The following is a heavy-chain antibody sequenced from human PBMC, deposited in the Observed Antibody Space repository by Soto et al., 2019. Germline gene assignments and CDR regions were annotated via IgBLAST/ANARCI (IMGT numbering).Heavy chain of an antibody. CDR2: IYYSGST. CDR3: AGDYYGSGSYWDYYYYGMDV. V-gene: IGHV4-39*01. Sequence: SETLSLTCTVSGGSISSSSYYWGWIRQPPGKGLEWIGSIYYSGSTYYNPSLKSRVTISVDTSKNQFSLKLSSVTAADTAVYYCAGDYYGSGSYWDYYYYGMDVWGQGTTVT. D-gene: IGHD3-10*01. CDR1: GGSISSSSYY. J-gene: IGHJ6*02.